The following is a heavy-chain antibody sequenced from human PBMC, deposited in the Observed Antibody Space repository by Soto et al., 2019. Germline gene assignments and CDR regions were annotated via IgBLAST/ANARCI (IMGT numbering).Heavy chain of an antibody. CDR2: IIPIFGTA. CDR1: GGTFSSYA. CDR3: ARGLGIFGGALYYYYGMDV. J-gene: IGHJ6*02. D-gene: IGHD3-3*01. V-gene: IGHV1-69*13. Sequence: GASVKVSCKASGGTFSSYAISWVRQAPGQGLEWMGGIIPIFGTANYAQKFQGRVTITADESTSTAYMELSSLRSEDTAVYYCARGLGIFGGALYYYYGMDVWDQGTTVTVSS.